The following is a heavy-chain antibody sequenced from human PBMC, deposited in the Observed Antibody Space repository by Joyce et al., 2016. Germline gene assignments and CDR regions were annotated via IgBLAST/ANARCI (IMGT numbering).Heavy chain of an antibody. CDR1: GFTFSSYA. CDR3: AKGVVVTAIRLDY. D-gene: IGHD2-21*02. CDR2: ISYDGSNK. V-gene: IGHV3-30-3*01. Sequence: QVQLVESGGGVVQPGRSLRLACAASGFTFSSYAMHWVRQAPGKGLEWLAVISYDGSNKYYADSVKGRFTISRDNSKNTVYLQMNSLKAEDTAVFYCAKGVVVTAIRLDYWGQGTLVTVSS. J-gene: IGHJ4*02.